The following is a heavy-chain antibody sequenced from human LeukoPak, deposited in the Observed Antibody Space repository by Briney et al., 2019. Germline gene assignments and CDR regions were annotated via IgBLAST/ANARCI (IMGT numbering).Heavy chain of an antibody. Sequence: GGSLRLSCAASGFTFSSYAMSWVRQAPGKGLEWVSAISGSGGSTYYADSVKGRFTISRDNSKNTLYLQMNSLRAEDTAVYYCAKASSSWYPFTINDFDYWGQGTLVTVSS. CDR1: GFTFSSYA. D-gene: IGHD6-13*01. CDR2: ISGSGGST. CDR3: AKASSSWYPFTINDFDY. J-gene: IGHJ4*02. V-gene: IGHV3-23*01.